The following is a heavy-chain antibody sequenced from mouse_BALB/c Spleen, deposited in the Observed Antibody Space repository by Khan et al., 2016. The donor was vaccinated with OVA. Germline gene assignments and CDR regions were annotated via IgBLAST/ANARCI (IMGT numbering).Heavy chain of an antibody. CDR1: GFTFSSYG. Sequence: EVELVESGGDLVKSGGSLKVSCAASGFTFSSYGMSWVRQIPDKRLEWVATISSGGRYTYFPDSVQGRFTISRDHAKNTLYLHMSSLKSEDTDMYYCARAYYGNDYYAMDYWGQGTSVTVSS. V-gene: IGHV5-6*01. J-gene: IGHJ4*01. D-gene: IGHD2-10*01. CDR2: ISSGGRYT. CDR3: ARAYYGNDYYAMDY.